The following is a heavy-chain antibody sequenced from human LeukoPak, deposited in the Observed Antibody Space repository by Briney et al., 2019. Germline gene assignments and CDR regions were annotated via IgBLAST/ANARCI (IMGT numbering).Heavy chain of an antibody. V-gene: IGHV5-51*01. CDR2: IYPRDSDT. J-gene: IGHJ4*02. CDR3: ARHSGIVASYPDY. D-gene: IGHD1-26*01. CDR1: AYSFTSYC. Sequence: GESLKISCKGSAYSFTSYCIVYVRQLPGKGLEWMGIIYPRDSDTRYSPSFQGQVTISADKSISTASLQRSSLKTSDTAMYYCARHSGIVASYPDYWGQGTLVTVSS.